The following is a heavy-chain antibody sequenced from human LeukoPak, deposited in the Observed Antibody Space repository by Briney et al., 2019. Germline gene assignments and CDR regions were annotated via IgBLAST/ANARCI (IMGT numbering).Heavy chain of an antibody. CDR1: GYTFTSYG. CDR3: ARPRAAGYGGYYYYYMDV. CDR2: ISAYNGNT. D-gene: IGHD3-9*01. J-gene: IGHJ6*03. Sequence: ASVKVSCKASGYTFTSYGISWVRQAPGQGLEWMGWISAYNGNTNYAQKLQGRVTMTTDTSTSTAYMELRSLRSDDTAVYYCARPRAAGYGGYYYYYMDVWGKETTVTVSS. V-gene: IGHV1-18*01.